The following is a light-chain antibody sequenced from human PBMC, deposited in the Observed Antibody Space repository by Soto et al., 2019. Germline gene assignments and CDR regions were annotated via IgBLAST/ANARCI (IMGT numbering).Light chain of an antibody. CDR2: WAS. V-gene: IGKV4-1*01. Sequence: DIVMTQSPDSLAVSLGERATINCKPSQSVLYSSNNKNYLAWYQQKPGQPPKLLIYWASTRESGVPDRFSGSGSGTDFTLTISSLQAEAVAVYYCQQYYSTPPYTFGQGTKLEIK. CDR3: QQYYSTPPYT. CDR1: QSVLYSSNNKNY. J-gene: IGKJ2*01.